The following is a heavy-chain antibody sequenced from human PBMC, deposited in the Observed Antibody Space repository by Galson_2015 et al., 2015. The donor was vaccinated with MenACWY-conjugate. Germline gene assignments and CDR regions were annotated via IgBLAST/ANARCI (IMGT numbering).Heavy chain of an antibody. Sequence: SLRLSCAASGFTFSSYSMNWVRQAPGKGLEWVSSISSSSSYIYYADSVKGRFTISRDNAKNSLYLQMNSLRAEDTAVYYCARVPRERYCSSTSCYSFDYWGQGTLVTVSS. J-gene: IGHJ4*02. CDR2: ISSSSSYI. D-gene: IGHD2-2*01. CDR1: GFTFSSYS. CDR3: ARVPRERYCSSTSCYSFDY. V-gene: IGHV3-21*01.